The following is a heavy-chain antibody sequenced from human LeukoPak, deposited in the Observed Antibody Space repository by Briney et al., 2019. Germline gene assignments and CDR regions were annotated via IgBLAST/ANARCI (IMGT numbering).Heavy chain of an antibody. V-gene: IGHV3-33*06. Sequence: QPGRSLRLSCAASGFTFSSYGIHWVRQAPGKGLEWVTVIWYDGSNKYYADSVKGRFTISRDNSKNTLYLQMNSLRAEDTSVYYCAKAGGGYTYYYYMDVWGKGTTVTVSS. CDR2: IWYDGSNK. J-gene: IGHJ6*03. D-gene: IGHD5-12*01. CDR3: AKAGGGYTYYYYMDV. CDR1: GFTFSSYG.